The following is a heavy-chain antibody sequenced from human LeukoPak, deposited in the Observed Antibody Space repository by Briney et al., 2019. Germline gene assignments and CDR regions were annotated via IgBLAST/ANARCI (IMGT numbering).Heavy chain of an antibody. J-gene: IGHJ3*02. D-gene: IGHD4-17*01. CDR3: ARGGYRYGDSVHDAFDI. V-gene: IGHV4-39*07. CDR2: IYYSGST. CDR1: GGSISSSSYY. Sequence: RSSETLSLTCTVSGGSISSSSYYWGWIRQPPGKGLEWIGSIYYSGSTYYNPSLKSRVTISVDTSKNQFSLKLSSVTAADTAVYYCARGGYRYGDSVHDAFDIWGQGTMVTVSS.